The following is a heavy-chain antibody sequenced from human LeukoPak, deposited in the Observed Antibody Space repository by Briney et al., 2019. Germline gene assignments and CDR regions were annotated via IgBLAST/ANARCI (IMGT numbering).Heavy chain of an antibody. CDR1: GFTFSSYS. D-gene: IGHD3-3*01. J-gene: IGHJ6*03. Sequence: GGSLRLSCAASGFTFSSYSMNWVRQAPGKGLEWVSYISSSSSTIYYADSVKGRFTISRDNAKNSLYLQMNSLRAEDAALYYCARLGGIGITYYDFWSGYFPYYYYMDVWGKGTTVTVSS. CDR3: ARLGGIGITYYDFWSGYFPYYYYMDV. V-gene: IGHV3-48*01. CDR2: ISSSSSTI.